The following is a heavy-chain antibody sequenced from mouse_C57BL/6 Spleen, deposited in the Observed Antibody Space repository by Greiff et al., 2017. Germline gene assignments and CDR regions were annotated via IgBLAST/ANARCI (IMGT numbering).Heavy chain of an antibody. D-gene: IGHD2-2*01. CDR2: INPGSGGT. Sequence: QVQLQQSGAELVRPGTSVKVSCKASGYAFTNYLIEWVKQRPGQGLEWIGVINPGSGGTNYNEKFKGKATLTADKSSSTAYMQLSSLTSEDSAVYFCARFGLYGFPMDYWGQGTSVTVSS. CDR3: ARFGLYGFPMDY. V-gene: IGHV1-54*01. CDR1: GYAFTNYL. J-gene: IGHJ4*01.